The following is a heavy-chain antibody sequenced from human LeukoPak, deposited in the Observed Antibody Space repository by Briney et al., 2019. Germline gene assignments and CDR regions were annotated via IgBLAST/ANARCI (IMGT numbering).Heavy chain of an antibody. V-gene: IGHV4-31*03. J-gene: IGHJ3*01. D-gene: IGHD3-22*01. Sequence: SQTLSLTCTVSDDSINSGGYYWTWVRQHPGKGLEWIGYIYNTGSAYYNPSLEGRVTISVDTSKNHFSLKLTSVTAADTAVYYCARDYFDRSVYHYRHVFDLWGRGTLVTVSS. CDR1: DDSINSGGYY. CDR3: ARDYFDRSVYHYRHVFDL. CDR2: IYNTGSA.